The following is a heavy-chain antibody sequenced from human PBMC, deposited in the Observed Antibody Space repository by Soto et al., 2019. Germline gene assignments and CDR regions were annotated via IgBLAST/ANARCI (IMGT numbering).Heavy chain of an antibody. J-gene: IGHJ6*02. CDR2: MNPNNGAT. CDR1: GYDFTAYD. V-gene: IGHV1-8*02. CDR3: GRGPSPRAPAGGTPYYYAMDV. D-gene: IGHD6-13*01. Sequence: ASVKVSCKASGYDFTAYDINWVRQAAGQGLEWMGWMNPNNGATGSAQRFQGRVSMTRNTATGTAYLDLTSLRSDDTAVYYCGRGPSPRAPAGGTPYYYAMDVWGQGTTVTVSS.